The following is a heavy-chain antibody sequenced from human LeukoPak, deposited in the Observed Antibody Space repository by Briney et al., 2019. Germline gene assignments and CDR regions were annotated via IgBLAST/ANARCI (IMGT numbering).Heavy chain of an antibody. V-gene: IGHV3-15*01. J-gene: IGHJ4*01. CDR1: GFTFSSYA. D-gene: IGHD2-21*01. CDR2: IKSKTDGGTT. Sequence: PGGSLRLSCAASGFTFSSYAMSWVRQAPGKGLEWVGRIKSKTDGGTTDYAAPVKGRFSISRDDSKNTLYLQMNSLKSEDTAVYYCTAIDGDSEGPFDYWGQGSLVTVSS. CDR3: TAIDGDSEGPFDY.